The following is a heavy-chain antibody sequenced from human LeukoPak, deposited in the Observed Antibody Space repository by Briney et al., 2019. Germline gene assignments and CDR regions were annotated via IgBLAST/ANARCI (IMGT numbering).Heavy chain of an antibody. D-gene: IGHD3-22*01. CDR2: VYSDGRT. Sequence: GVSLRFSCAASGFTVSSNYMSWVRQAPGKGLEWVSVVYSDGRTYYADSVKGRFTISRDNPKNALYLQMNSRRLEDTAVYFCARDFLRSSGSSWGRGTLVTVSS. J-gene: IGHJ5*02. CDR3: ARDFLRSSGSS. V-gene: IGHV3-53*01. CDR1: GFTVSSNY.